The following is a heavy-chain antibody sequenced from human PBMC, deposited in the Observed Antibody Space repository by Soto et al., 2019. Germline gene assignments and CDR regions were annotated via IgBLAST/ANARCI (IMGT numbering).Heavy chain of an antibody. J-gene: IGHJ4*02. CDR3: VKGEYYYDSSGYYPFDY. Sequence: GGSLRLACSASGFTFSIYAMHWVRQAPGKGLEYVSSISTNGGSTDYADSVKGRFTISRDNSKNTVYLQMSSLRVEDTAVYYCVKGEYYYDSSGYYPFDYWGQGT. CDR1: GFTFSIYA. V-gene: IGHV3-64D*06. D-gene: IGHD3-22*01. CDR2: ISTNGGST.